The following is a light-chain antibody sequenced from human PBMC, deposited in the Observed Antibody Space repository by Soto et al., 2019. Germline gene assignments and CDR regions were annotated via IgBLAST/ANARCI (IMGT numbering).Light chain of an antibody. V-gene: IGKV3-20*01. CDR1: ETLSSGS. CDR3: QQYGRSPVT. CDR2: NAS. Sequence: EIVLTQSPGTLSLSPGQRATLSCRASETLSSGSLAWYQQKPGQAPRLLISNASRRAAGTPDRFSGSGSGTDFTLTISRLEPEDFAVYFCQQYGRSPVTFGPGTKVDIK. J-gene: IGKJ3*01.